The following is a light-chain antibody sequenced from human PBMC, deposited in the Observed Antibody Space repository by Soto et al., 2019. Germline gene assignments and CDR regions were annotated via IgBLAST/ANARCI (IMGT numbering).Light chain of an antibody. Sequence: DIVMTQSPDSLAVSLGERATINCKSSQSVLYSSNNKNSVAWYQQKPGQPPNLLIYWASTRESGVPDRFSGSGYGTDFTLTISSLQAEDVAVYYCQQYYSTPLTFGQGTKVEIK. V-gene: IGKV4-1*01. CDR2: WAS. J-gene: IGKJ1*01. CDR3: QQYYSTPLT. CDR1: QSVLYSSNNKNS.